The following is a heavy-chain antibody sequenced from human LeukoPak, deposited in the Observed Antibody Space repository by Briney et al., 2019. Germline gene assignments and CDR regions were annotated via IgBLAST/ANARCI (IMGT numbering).Heavy chain of an antibody. J-gene: IGHJ4*02. Sequence: PGGSLRLSCAAPGFTFTSYLMXXVRQAPGKGMXXXSGISGXGESTYYADSVKGRXXISRDNFNNTLYLQMSSLRVEDTAVYYCAKPRPVYGDSFDYWGQGTLVTVSS. V-gene: IGHV3-23*01. CDR1: GFTFTSYL. D-gene: IGHD4-17*01. CDR2: ISGXGEST. CDR3: AKPRPVYGDSFDY.